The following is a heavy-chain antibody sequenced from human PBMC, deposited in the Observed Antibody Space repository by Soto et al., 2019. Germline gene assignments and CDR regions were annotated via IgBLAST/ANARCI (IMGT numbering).Heavy chain of an antibody. J-gene: IGHJ4*02. CDR1: GGTFSSYA. D-gene: IGHD6-19*01. CDR3: ARGVYSSGWYDYFDY. V-gene: IGHV1-69*13. CDR2: IIPIFGTA. Sequence: ASVKVSCKASGGTFSSYAISWVRQALGQGLEWMGGIIPIFGTANYAQKFQGRVTITADESTSTAYMELSSLRSEDTAVYYCARGVYSSGWYDYFDYWGQGTLVTVSS.